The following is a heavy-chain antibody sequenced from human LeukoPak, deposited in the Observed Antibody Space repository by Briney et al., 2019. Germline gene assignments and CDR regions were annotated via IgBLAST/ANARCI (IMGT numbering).Heavy chain of an antibody. D-gene: IGHD4-11*01. V-gene: IGHV3-7*01. Sequence: GGSLRLSCAASGFTFSSYWMSWARQAPGKGLEWVANIKQDGSEKYYVDSVKGRFTISRDNAKNSLYLQMNSLRAEDTAVYYCARADDYSSNDYWGQGTLVTVSS. J-gene: IGHJ4*02. CDR1: GFTFSSYW. CDR2: IKQDGSEK. CDR3: ARADDYSSNDY.